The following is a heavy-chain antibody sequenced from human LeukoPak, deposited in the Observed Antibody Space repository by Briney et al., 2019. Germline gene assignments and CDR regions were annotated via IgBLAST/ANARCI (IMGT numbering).Heavy chain of an antibody. D-gene: IGHD3-22*01. CDR3: ARVQQYDKFDS. CDR2: ISWNGNHI. J-gene: IGHJ4*02. CDR1: GFTFDDYD. Sequence: GGSLRLSCAASGFTFDDYDISWVRQAPGKGLEWVSGISWNGNHIGYADSVKGRFTISRGNAKKSLYLQMNSLRAEDTALYYCARVQQYDKFDSWGQGTLVTVAS. V-gene: IGHV3-20*04.